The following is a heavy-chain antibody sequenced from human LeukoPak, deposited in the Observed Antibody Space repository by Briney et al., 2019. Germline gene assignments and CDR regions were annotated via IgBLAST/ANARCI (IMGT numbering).Heavy chain of an antibody. V-gene: IGHV3-49*04. Sequence: GGSLRLSCTASGFTFGDYAMSWVRQAPGKGLEWVGFVRSKAYGGTTEYAASVKGRFTISRDDSKSIAYLQMNSLKTEDTAVYYCTREYQLLLYYYYYGMDVWGQGTTVTVSS. CDR3: TREYQLLLYYYYYGMDV. CDR1: GFTFGDYA. CDR2: VRSKAYGGTT. J-gene: IGHJ6*02. D-gene: IGHD2-2*01.